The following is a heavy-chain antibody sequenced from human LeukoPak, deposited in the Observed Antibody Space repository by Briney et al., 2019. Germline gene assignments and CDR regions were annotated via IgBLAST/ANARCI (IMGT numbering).Heavy chain of an antibody. D-gene: IGHD6-13*01. V-gene: IGHV1-69*04. Sequence: GASVKVSCKASGGTLSGYAISWVRQAPGQGLEWMGRIIPMYDIGNYAQKFQGRATIIADKSTNTAYMELSSLRSDDTAIYYCARDGYSSSWDSGYYYGTDVWGQGTTVTVSS. CDR3: ARDGYSSSWDSGYYYGTDV. CDR1: GGTLSGYA. J-gene: IGHJ6*02. CDR2: IIPMYDIG.